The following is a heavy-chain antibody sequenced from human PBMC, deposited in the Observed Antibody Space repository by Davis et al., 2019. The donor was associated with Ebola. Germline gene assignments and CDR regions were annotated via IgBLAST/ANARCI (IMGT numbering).Heavy chain of an antibody. CDR1: GGSISSYY. Sequence: SETLSLTCTVSGGSISSYYWSWIRQPPGTGLEWIGTIYYSGSTYYNPSLKSRVTISVDTSKNQFSLKLSSVTAADTAVYYCARDRYSTVTTFYGMDVWGQGTTVTVSS. J-gene: IGHJ6*02. CDR3: ARDRYSTVTTFYGMDV. CDR2: IYYSGST. D-gene: IGHD4-17*01. V-gene: IGHV4-59*01.